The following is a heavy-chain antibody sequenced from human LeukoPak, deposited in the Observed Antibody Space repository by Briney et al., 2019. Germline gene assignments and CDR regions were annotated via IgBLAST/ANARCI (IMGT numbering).Heavy chain of an antibody. CDR3: ARRGLWFGELAWFDP. CDR2: IYYSGST. J-gene: IGHJ5*02. CDR1: GGSISSSSYY. D-gene: IGHD3-10*01. V-gene: IGHV4-39*07. Sequence: SETLSLTCTVSGGSISSSSYYWGWIRQPPGKGLEWIGSIYYSGSTYYNPSLKSRVTISVDTSKNQFSLKLSSVTAADTAVYYCARRGLWFGELAWFDPWGQGTLVTVSS.